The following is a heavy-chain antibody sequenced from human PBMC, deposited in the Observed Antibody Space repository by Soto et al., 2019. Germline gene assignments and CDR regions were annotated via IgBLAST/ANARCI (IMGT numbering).Heavy chain of an antibody. CDR3: AREERKGIISWFDP. CDR2: VYYTGIT. J-gene: IGHJ5*02. CDR1: GGSISSFTYY. Sequence: SETLSLTCSVSGGSISSFTYYWGWIRQPPGKGLEWIGTVYYTGITHLNPSLKSRLTMAVDTSKNEFSLKLTSVSAADTAVYFCAREERKGIISWFDPWGQGTPVTVSS. V-gene: IGHV4-39*07. D-gene: IGHD2-21*01.